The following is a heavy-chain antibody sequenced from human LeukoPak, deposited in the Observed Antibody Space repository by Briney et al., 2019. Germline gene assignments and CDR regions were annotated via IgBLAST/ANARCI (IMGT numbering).Heavy chain of an antibody. J-gene: IGHJ4*02. V-gene: IGHV3-53*01. Sequence: GGSLRLSCAASGFTVSSNYMSWVRQAPGKGLEWVSVIYSGGSTYYADSVKGRFTISRDNSKNTLYLQMNSLRAEDTAVYYCARDYYDSSGYFDYWGQGTLVTVSS. CDR2: IYSGGST. CDR3: ARDYYDSSGYFDY. CDR1: GFTVSSNY. D-gene: IGHD3-22*01.